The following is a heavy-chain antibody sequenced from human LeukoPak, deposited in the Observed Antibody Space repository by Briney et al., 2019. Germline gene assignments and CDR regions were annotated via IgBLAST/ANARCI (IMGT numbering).Heavy chain of an antibody. D-gene: IGHD6-13*01. CDR3: ARETYSSSWYHPTHGWFDP. CDR1: GDSVSSNSAA. Sequence: KPSQTLSLTCAISGDSVSSNSAAWNWIRQSPSRGLEWLGRTYYRSKWYNDYAVSVKSRITINPDTSKNQFSLQLNSVTPEDTAVYYCARETYSSSWYHPTHGWFDPWGQGTLVTVSS. CDR2: TYYRSKWYN. V-gene: IGHV6-1*01. J-gene: IGHJ5*02.